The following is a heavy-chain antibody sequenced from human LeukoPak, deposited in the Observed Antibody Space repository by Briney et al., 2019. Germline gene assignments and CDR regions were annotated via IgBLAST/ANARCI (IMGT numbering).Heavy chain of an antibody. D-gene: IGHD2-21*01. CDR3: ARAQKYSYMDV. CDR1: GYSFNSYL. J-gene: IGHJ6*03. Sequence: PGESLKISRKGSGYSFNSYLIGWVRQVPGKGLEWMGIIYPGDSYTRYSPSFQGQVTISADKPISTAYLQWSSLKASDTAMYYCARAQKYSYMDVWGKGTTVTVSS. V-gene: IGHV5-51*01. CDR2: IYPGDSYT.